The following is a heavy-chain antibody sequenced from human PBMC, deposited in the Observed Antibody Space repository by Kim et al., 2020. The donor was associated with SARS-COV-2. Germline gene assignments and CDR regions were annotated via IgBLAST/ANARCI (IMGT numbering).Heavy chain of an antibody. D-gene: IGHD3-10*01. J-gene: IGHJ5*02. Sequence: SETLSLTCAVYGGSFSGYYWSWIRQPPGKGLEWIGEINHSGSTNYNPSLKSRVTISVDTSKNQFSLKLSSVTAADTAVYYCARGKGIYYYGSGSYWLRWFDPWGQGTLVTVSS. CDR2: INHSGST. V-gene: IGHV4-34*01. CDR1: GGSFSGYY. CDR3: ARGKGIYYYGSGSYWLRWFDP.